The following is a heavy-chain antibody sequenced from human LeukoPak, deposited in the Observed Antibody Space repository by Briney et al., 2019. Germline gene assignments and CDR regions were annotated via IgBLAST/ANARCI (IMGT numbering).Heavy chain of an antibody. D-gene: IGHD1-26*01. Sequence: GGSLRLSCAASGFTFSSYSMNWVRQAGGKGLEWVSSISSSRSYIYYADSVKGRFTISRDNAKNSLFLQMNSLRIEKTALYYCARESGTYYAVDNWGQGTLVTVSS. CDR2: ISSSRSYI. V-gene: IGHV3-21*01. J-gene: IGHJ4*02. CDR1: GFTFSSYS. CDR3: ARESGTYYAVDN.